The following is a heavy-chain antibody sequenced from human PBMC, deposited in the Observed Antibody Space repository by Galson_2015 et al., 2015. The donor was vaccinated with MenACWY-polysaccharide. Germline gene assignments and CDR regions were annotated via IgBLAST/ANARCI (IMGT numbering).Heavy chain of an antibody. V-gene: IGHV3-23*01. J-gene: IGHJ4*02. Sequence: SLRLSCTASGLSLTSYAVNWARQAPGKGPEWVGVIRGGGSDIRYVDSVTGRFTISRDTYKSPLSLQMYSVRAEDTAKYYCAKSSQWGAAAVGSFDHWGQGTLVTVSS. CDR3: AKSSQWGAAAVGSFDH. CDR1: GLSLTSYA. D-gene: IGHD6-13*01. CDR2: IRGGGSDI.